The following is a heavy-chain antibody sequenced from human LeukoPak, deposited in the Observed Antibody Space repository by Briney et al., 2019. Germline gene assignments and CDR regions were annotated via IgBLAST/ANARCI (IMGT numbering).Heavy chain of an antibody. Sequence: SETLSLTCTVSGGSISSSNCYWGWIRQPPGKGLEWIGSIYYSGSTYYNPSLNSRVTISVDTSKNQFSLILSSVTAADTAVYYCARLSLSGSAYYGMDAWGQGTTVTVSS. J-gene: IGHJ6*02. D-gene: IGHD3-10*01. CDR3: ARLSLSGSAYYGMDA. V-gene: IGHV4-39*01. CDR2: IYYSGST. CDR1: GGSISSSNCY.